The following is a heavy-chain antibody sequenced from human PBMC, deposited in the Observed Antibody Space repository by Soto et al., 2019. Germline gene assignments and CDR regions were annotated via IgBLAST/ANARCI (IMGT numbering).Heavy chain of an antibody. V-gene: IGHV3-7*04. J-gene: IGHJ4*02. CDR1: GFSLRGYW. D-gene: IGHD3-16*01. CDR3: ARGGGNFDQ. CDR2: VKQDGSDK. Sequence: DVQLVESGGGIVQPGGSLRLTCAASGFSLRGYWMSWVRQAPGRGLEWVANVKQDGSDKNYVDSVKGRFTISRDNAKNSRDLQMDSLGAEDTAVYYCARGGGNFDQWGRGTLVTVSS.